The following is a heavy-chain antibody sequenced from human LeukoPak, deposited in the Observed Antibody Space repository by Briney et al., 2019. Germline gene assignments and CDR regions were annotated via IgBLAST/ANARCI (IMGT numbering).Heavy chain of an antibody. Sequence: PGGSLRLSCAASGFTFSSYEMNWVRQAPGEGLEWVSYISSSGSTIYYADSVKGRFTIYRDNAKNSLYLQMNSLRAEDTAVYYCAMSRATVPTRPFDYWGQGTLVTVSS. CDR1: GFTFSSYE. D-gene: IGHD4-17*01. CDR3: AMSRATVPTRPFDY. J-gene: IGHJ4*02. V-gene: IGHV3-48*03. CDR2: ISSSGSTI.